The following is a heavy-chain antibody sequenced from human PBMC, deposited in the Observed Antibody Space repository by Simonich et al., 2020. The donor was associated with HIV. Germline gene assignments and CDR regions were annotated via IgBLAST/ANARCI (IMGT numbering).Heavy chain of an antibody. J-gene: IGHJ3*02. CDR1: GYTFTGYY. D-gene: IGHD3-10*01. CDR3: ARENYYGSASYYNDALDI. Sequence: GASVKVSCKASGYTFTGYYIHWVRQAPGQGLEWMGWINPNSAGTNYAQKFQGKVTMTRDTSISTAYMELSWLRSDDTAVYYCARENYYGSASYYNDALDIWGQGTMVTVSS. V-gene: IGHV1-2*02. CDR2: INPNSAGT.